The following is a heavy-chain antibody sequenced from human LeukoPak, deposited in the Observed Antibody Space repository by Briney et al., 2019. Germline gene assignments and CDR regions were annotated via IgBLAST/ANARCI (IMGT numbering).Heavy chain of an antibody. Sequence: GGSLRLSCAASGFTFTSYWMSWVRQAPGKGLEWVANINQDVSVKYYVDSVKGRFTTSRDNAKNSLYLQINSLRAEDTAVYYCARIGYRSSSFDYWGQGTLVTASS. CDR2: INQDVSVK. CDR1: GFTFTSYW. CDR3: ARIGYRSSSFDY. J-gene: IGHJ4*02. V-gene: IGHV3-7*05. D-gene: IGHD6-13*01.